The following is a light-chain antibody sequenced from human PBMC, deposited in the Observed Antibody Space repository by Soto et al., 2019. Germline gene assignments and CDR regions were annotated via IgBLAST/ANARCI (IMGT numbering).Light chain of an antibody. Sequence: DIQMTQSPSSVSASVGDRVTITCRASQGISSWLDWYQQKPGKAPKLLIYAASSLQSGVPSRFSGCGSGTDFTLTISSLQPEDFAAYYCQQANSFPLTFGGGTKVEIK. CDR1: QGISSW. J-gene: IGKJ4*01. CDR3: QQANSFPLT. CDR2: AAS. V-gene: IGKV1D-12*01.